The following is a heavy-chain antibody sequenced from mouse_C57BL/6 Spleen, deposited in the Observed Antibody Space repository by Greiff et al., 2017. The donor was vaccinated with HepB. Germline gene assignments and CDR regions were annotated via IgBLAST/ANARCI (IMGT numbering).Heavy chain of an antibody. CDR1: GYTFTSYW. D-gene: IGHD2-4*01. J-gene: IGHJ4*01. CDR2: INPSNGGT. V-gene: IGHV1-53*01. CDR3: ASFDDYDGYAMDY. Sequence: QVQLQQPGTELVKPGASVKLSCKASGYTFTSYWMHWVKQRPGQGLEWIGNINPSNGGTNYNEKFKSKATLTVGKSSSTAYMQLSSLTSEDSVVYYCASFDDYDGYAMDYWGQGTSVTVSS.